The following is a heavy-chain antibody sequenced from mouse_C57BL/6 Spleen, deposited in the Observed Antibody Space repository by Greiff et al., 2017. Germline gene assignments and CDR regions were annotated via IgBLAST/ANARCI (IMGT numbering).Heavy chain of an antibody. V-gene: IGHV2-5*01. CDR3: AKNGDYGYFDV. J-gene: IGHJ1*03. CDR1: GFSLTSYG. CDR2: IWRGGST. Sequence: VMLVESGPGLVQPSQSLSITCTVSGFSLTSYGVHWVRQSPGKGLEWLGVIWRGGSTDYNAAFMSRLSITKDNSKSQVFFKMNSLQADDTAIYYCAKNGDYGYFDVWGTGTTVTVSS.